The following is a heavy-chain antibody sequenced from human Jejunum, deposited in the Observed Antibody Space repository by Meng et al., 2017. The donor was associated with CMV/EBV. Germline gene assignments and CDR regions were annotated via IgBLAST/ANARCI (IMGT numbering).Heavy chain of an antibody. V-gene: IGHV1-18*01. J-gene: IGHJ5*02. CDR3: AASSSSWYQNWFDP. CDR1: GYTLTTFG. CDR2: IGTYNGNT. Sequence: QVQRVQSGAEVKTPGASVEVSCKASGYTLTTFGINWVRQAPGQGLEWMGWIGTYNGNTNYAQNFQGRFTMTTDTSTSTAYMELRSLRSDDTAVYYCAASSSSWYQNWFDPWGQGTLVTVSS. D-gene: IGHD6-13*01.